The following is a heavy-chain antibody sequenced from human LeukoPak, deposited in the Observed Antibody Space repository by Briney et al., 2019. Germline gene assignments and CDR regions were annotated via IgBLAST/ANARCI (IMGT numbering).Heavy chain of an antibody. D-gene: IGHD1-26*01. CDR1: GYTFTSYG. J-gene: IGHJ4*02. V-gene: IGHV1-18*01. CDR3: ARIHIVGPTGVIDY. Sequence: ASVKVSCMASGYTFTSYGINWVRQDPGQGLEWMGWISAYNGNTNYAQNLQGRVTMTTDTSTSTVYMELRSLRSDDTAVYYCARIHIVGPTGVIDYWGQGTLVTVSS. CDR2: ISAYNGNT.